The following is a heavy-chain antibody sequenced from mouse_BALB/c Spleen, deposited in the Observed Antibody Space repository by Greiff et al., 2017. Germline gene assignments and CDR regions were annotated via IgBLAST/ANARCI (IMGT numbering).Heavy chain of an antibody. D-gene: IGHD1-1*01. V-gene: IGHV2-9*02. J-gene: IGHJ2*01. CDR3: AREGGYYGSHDY. Sequence: QVQLKESGPGLVAPSQSLSITCTVSGFSLTSYGVHWVRQPPGKGLEWLGVIWAGGSTNYNSALLSRLSISKDNSKSQVFLKMNSLQTDDTAMYYCAREGGYYGSHDYWGQGTTLTVSS. CDR2: IWAGGST. CDR1: GFSLTSYG.